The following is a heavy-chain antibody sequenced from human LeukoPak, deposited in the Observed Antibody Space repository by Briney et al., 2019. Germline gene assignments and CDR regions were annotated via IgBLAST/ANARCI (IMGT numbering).Heavy chain of an antibody. V-gene: IGHV3-23*01. CDR3: ARGRGETHLYYYYYMDV. CDR1: GFTFSSYG. D-gene: IGHD3-3*01. Sequence: AGGTLRLSCAASGFTFSSYGMSWVRQAPGKGLEWVSAISGSGGSTYYADSVKGRFTISRDNAKNSLYLQMNSLRAEDTAVYYCARGRGETHLYYYYYMDVWGKGTTVTVSS. CDR2: ISGSGGST. J-gene: IGHJ6*03.